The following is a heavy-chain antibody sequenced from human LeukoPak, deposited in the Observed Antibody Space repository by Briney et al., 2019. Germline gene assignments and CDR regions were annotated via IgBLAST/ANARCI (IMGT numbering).Heavy chain of an antibody. Sequence: SVKVSCKASGGTFSSYAISWVRQAPGQGLEWMGGIIPIFGTANYAQKFQGRVTITADESTSTAYMELSSLRSEDTAVYYCASPSIAAAGAYYFDYWGQGTLVTVSS. CDR3: ASPSIAAAGAYYFDY. CDR1: GGTFSSYA. D-gene: IGHD6-13*01. CDR2: IIPIFGTA. J-gene: IGHJ4*02. V-gene: IGHV1-69*13.